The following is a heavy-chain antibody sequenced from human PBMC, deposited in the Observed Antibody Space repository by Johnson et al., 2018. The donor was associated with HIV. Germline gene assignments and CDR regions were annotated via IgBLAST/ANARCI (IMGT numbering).Heavy chain of an antibody. J-gene: IGHJ3*02. CDR3: ARCVRLLWCGPGACDI. CDR2: IEQDGSEK. CDR1: GFTFSSYW. D-gene: IGHD3-10*01. V-gene: IGHV3-7*02. Sequence: VQLVESGGVVVQPGGSLRLSCAASGFTFSSYWMSWVRQAPGKGLEWVANIEQDGSEKYYVDSVKGRFTISRDNSKNTLFLQMSSLRVADTAVYYCARCVRLLWCGPGACDIWGQGTMVIFSS.